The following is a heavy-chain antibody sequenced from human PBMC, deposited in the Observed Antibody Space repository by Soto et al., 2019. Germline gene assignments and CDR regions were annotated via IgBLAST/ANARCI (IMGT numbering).Heavy chain of an antibody. J-gene: IGHJ4*02. CDR1: GGTFSGYA. V-gene: IGHV1-69*01. CDR3: ATHGLCVPSHPYFDN. CDR2: FVPLFGTT. Sequence: QLVQSGSEVKKPGSSVKVSCQASGGTFSGYALTWVRQAPGQGLEWMGEFVPLFGTTNYAQKFPGRITITADESTSTAYMEMSTLRSDDTAVYYCATHGLCVPSHPYFDNWGQGTLVTVSS.